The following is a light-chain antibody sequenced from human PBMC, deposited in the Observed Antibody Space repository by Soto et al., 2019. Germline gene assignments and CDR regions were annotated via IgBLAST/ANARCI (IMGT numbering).Light chain of an antibody. J-gene: IGKJ3*01. CDR2: SAT. CDR3: QQSFTSIFT. V-gene: IGKV1-39*01. Sequence: DIQMTQSPSSLSASVGDRVTITCRASQTIYQALNWYHQKPGKAPRLLISSATALQRGVPSRCSGSGYGAEFTLIISSLLPEDFGTYYCQQSFTSIFTFGPGTKVDV. CDR1: QTIYQA.